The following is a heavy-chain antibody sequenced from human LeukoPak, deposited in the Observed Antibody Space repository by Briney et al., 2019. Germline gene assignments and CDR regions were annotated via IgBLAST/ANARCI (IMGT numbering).Heavy chain of an antibody. J-gene: IGHJ4*02. Sequence: GGSLRLSCAASGFTFSSDAMSWVRQAPGKGLEWVSVIYSGGGTYFADSVKGRFTISRDNSKNTLYLQMNSLRAEDTAVYYCARDFPVVYWGQGTLVTVSS. V-gene: IGHV3-66*01. CDR3: ARDFPVVY. D-gene: IGHD2-15*01. CDR1: GFTFSSDA. CDR2: IYSGGGT.